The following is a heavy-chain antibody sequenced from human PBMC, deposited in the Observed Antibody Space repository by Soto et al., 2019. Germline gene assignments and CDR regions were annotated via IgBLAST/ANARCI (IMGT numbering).Heavy chain of an antibody. Sequence: SETLSLTCTVSGGSISSSSYYWGWIRQPPGKGLEWIGSIYYSGSTYYNPSLKSRVTISVDTSKNQFSLKLSSVTAADTAVYYCARSYYDFWSGYYTWWFDPWGQGTLVTVSS. CDR2: IYYSGST. J-gene: IGHJ5*02. CDR1: GGSISSSSYY. D-gene: IGHD3-3*01. CDR3: ARSYYDFWSGYYTWWFDP. V-gene: IGHV4-39*01.